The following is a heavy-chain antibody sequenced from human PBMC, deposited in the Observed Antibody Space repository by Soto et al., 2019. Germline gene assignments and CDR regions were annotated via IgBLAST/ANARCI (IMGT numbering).Heavy chain of an antibody. CDR1: GYSFTTYW. J-gene: IGHJ6*02. Sequence: PGESLKISCKGSGYSFTTYWIYWVRQMPGKGLEWMGRIDPSDSYTNYSPSFQGHVTMSADKSVSTAYLQWSSLRASDTATYYCERSIYCNTSSCYSSYYYGMDVWGQGTTVTVSS. CDR3: ERSIYCNTSSCYSSYYYGMDV. V-gene: IGHV5-10-1*01. CDR2: IDPSDSYT. D-gene: IGHD2-2*01.